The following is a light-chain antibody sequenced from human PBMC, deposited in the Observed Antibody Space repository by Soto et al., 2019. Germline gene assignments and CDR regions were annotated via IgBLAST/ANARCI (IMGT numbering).Light chain of an antibody. CDR2: AAS. V-gene: IGKV1-17*01. J-gene: IGKJ1*01. CDR3: LQHYYYHQWT. Sequence: DIHMTQSPSSLSASVGDTVTITCRASQGIRNDLGWYQQKPGKAPKSLIYAASSLQSGVPSRFSGSGSGTEFTLTISGLQPEDFATYYCLQHYYYHQWTFGQGTKVDIK. CDR1: QGIRND.